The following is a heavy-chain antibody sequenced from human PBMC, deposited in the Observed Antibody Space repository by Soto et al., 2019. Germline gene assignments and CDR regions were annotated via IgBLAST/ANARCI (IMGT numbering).Heavy chain of an antibody. J-gene: IGHJ5*02. D-gene: IGHD3-22*01. V-gene: IGHV4-4*02. CDR1: GGSILSSHW. Sequence: SENLSLTCAVSGGSILSSHWWSWVRQPQGKGLEWIGEIYHSGSTNYNPSLKSRVTISVDKSTNQFSLKLSSVTAEDTAVYYCARGDYYYGGGNNGFDPGGQG. CDR2: IYHSGST. CDR3: ARGDYYYGGGNNGFDP.